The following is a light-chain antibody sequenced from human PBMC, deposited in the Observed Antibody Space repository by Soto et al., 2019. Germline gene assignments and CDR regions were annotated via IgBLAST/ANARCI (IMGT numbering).Light chain of an antibody. CDR1: SFNIGAGYD. Sequence: QSVLTQPPSVSGAPGQRVTISCTGSSFNIGAGYDVHWYRQLPGTAPKLLIYGNSNRPSWIPERFSGSNSGNTATLTISGTQPMDEADYYCQAWDRSTGVFGTGTKVTVL. CDR2: GNS. V-gene: IGLV1-40*01. J-gene: IGLJ1*01. CDR3: QAWDRSTGV.